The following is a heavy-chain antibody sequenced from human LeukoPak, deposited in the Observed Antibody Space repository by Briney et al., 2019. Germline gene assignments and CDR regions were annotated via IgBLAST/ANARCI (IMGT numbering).Heavy chain of an antibody. CDR2: FVRGST. Sequence: GGSLRLSCAASGFTLSSYPMNWVRQAPGKGLEWVSTFVRGSTYYADTVQGRFTISRDSSKNTLYLQMNSLRANDTALYFCTRAAPYGTSWYGKNDYWGQGTLVAVSS. D-gene: IGHD6-13*01. J-gene: IGHJ4*02. CDR1: GFTLSSYP. CDR3: TRAAPYGTSWYGKNDY. V-gene: IGHV3-23*01.